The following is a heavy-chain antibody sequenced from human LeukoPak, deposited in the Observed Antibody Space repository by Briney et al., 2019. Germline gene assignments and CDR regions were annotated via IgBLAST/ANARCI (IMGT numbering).Heavy chain of an antibody. CDR3: AKDDDDGDHVVVDH. CDR1: GFTFSSYA. Sequence: PGGSLRLSCAASGFTFSSYAMGWVRQAPGKGLEWVSLISGSGASTYYADSVKGRFTVSRDNSKNTEYLQMNSLRAEDTAIYYCAKDDDDGDHVVVDHWGQGTLVTVSS. CDR2: ISGSGAST. D-gene: IGHD4-17*01. J-gene: IGHJ4*02. V-gene: IGHV3-23*01.